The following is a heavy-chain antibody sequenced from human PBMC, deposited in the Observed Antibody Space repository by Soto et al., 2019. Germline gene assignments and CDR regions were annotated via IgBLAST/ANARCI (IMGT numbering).Heavy chain of an antibody. CDR3: AKDGYYYDSSGYYLDY. Sequence: EVQLLEPGGGLVQPGGSLRLSCAASGFTFSSYAMSWVRQAPGKGLEWVSAISGSGGSTYYADSVKGRFTISRDNSKNTLYLQMNSLRAEDTAVYYCAKDGYYYDSSGYYLDYWGQGTLVTVSS. CDR1: GFTFSSYA. J-gene: IGHJ4*02. CDR2: ISGSGGST. D-gene: IGHD3-22*01. V-gene: IGHV3-23*01.